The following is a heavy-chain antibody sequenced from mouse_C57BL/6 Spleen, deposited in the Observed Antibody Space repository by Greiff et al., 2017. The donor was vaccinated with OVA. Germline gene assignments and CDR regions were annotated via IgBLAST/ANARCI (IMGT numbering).Heavy chain of an antibody. D-gene: IGHD1-2*01. CDR3: ARHYQAWFAY. Sequence: VQLQQSGAELVKPGASVKLSCTASGFNIKDYYMHWVKQRTEQGLEWIGRFDPEDGETKYAAKFQGKATITADTSSNTAYLQLSSLTSEDTAVYYCARHYQAWFAYWGQGTLVTVSA. CDR2: FDPEDGET. CDR1: GFNIKDYY. J-gene: IGHJ3*01. V-gene: IGHV14-2*01.